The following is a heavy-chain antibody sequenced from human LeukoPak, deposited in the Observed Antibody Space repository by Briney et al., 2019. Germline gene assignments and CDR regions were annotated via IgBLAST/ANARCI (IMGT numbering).Heavy chain of an antibody. D-gene: IGHD6-25*01. Sequence: GGSLRLSCAASGFPFSGYEMNWVRQAPEKGLEWVSYISSRGTTIYYAESVKDRFIISRDNAKNSLYLQMNSLRAEDTALYYCARTAAGERFDSWGQGALVTVFS. CDR3: ARTAAGERFDS. CDR2: ISSRGTTI. J-gene: IGHJ5*01. V-gene: IGHV3-48*03. CDR1: GFPFSGYE.